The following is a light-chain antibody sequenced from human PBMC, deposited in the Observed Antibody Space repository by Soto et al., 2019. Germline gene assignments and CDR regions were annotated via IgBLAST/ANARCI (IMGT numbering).Light chain of an antibody. CDR2: WAS. CDR3: QQYYRTPLT. Sequence: DIMMTQSPDSLAVSLGERATINCKSSQSVLYSSNNKNYLAWYQQKPGQPPKLLIYWASTRESGVPDRFSGSESGTDFTLTISSLQAEDVAVYYCQQYYRTPLTFGGGTKVEIK. CDR1: QSVLYSSNNKNY. V-gene: IGKV4-1*01. J-gene: IGKJ4*01.